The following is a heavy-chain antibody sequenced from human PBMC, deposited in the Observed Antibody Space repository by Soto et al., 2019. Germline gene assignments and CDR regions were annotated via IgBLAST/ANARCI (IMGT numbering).Heavy chain of an antibody. V-gene: IGHV4-31*03. CDR1: GGSMSSGGYY. CDR3: ARRQMAFDI. Sequence: ASXTLSLTCTVSGGSMSSGGYYWSWIRQHPGKGLEWIGYIYHSGSTYYNPSLKSRVTISVDTSKNQFSLKLSSVTAADTAVYYCARRQMAFDIWGQGTMVTVSS. J-gene: IGHJ3*02. CDR2: IYHSGST.